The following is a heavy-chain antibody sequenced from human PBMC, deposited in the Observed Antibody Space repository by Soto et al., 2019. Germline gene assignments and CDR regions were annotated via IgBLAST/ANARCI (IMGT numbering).Heavy chain of an antibody. CDR1: GFTFSSYW. CDR3: ARDLGSGYYDYYYYYGMDV. D-gene: IGHD3-3*01. V-gene: IGHV3-7*01. Sequence: GGSLRLSCAASGFTFSSYWMSWVRQAPGKGLEWVANIKQDGSEKYYVDSVKGRFTISRDNAKNSLYLQMNSLRAEDTAVYYCARDLGSGYYDYYYYYGMDVWGQGTTVTVSS. CDR2: IKQDGSEK. J-gene: IGHJ6*02.